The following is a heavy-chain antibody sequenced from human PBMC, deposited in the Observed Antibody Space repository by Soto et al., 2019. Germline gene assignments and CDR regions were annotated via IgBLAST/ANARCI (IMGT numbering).Heavy chain of an antibody. V-gene: IGHV4-31*03. CDR2: IYYSGST. D-gene: IGHD5-12*01. CDR1: GGSISSGGYY. Sequence: SETLSLTCTVSGGSISSGGYYWSWIRQHPGKGLEWIGYIYYSGSTYYNPSLKSRVTISVDTSKNQFSLKLSSVTAADTAVYYCARDHTGSGYSFPGGNYWGQGTLVTVSS. CDR3: ARDHTGSGYSFPGGNY. J-gene: IGHJ4*02.